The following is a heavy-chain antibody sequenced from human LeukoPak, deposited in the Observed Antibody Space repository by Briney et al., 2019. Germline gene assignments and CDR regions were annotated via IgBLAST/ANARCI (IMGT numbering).Heavy chain of an antibody. D-gene: IGHD6-6*01. CDR1: GFTFSSYS. CDR2: ISSSSSYI. Sequence: GGSLRLSCAASGFTFSSYSMNWVRQAPGKGLVWVSSISSSSSYIYYADSVKGRFTISRDNAKNSLYLQMNSLRAEDTAVYYCARIAARRYYYYYMDVWGKGTTVTVSS. CDR3: ARIAARRYYYYYMDV. J-gene: IGHJ6*03. V-gene: IGHV3-21*01.